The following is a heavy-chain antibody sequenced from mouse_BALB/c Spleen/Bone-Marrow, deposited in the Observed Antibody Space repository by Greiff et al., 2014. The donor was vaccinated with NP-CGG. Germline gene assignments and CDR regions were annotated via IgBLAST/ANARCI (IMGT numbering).Heavy chain of an antibody. J-gene: IGHJ4*01. Sequence: LEESGPELVKPGASVKMSCKASGYTFTSYVMHWVKQKPGQGLEWIGYINPYNDGTKYNEKFKGKATLTSDKSSSTAYMERRTRASEDSAVFYCAGHNWDYAMDYWGQGTSVTVSS. CDR3: AGHNWDYAMDY. CDR1: GYTFTSYV. CDR2: INPYNDGT. D-gene: IGHD4-1*02. V-gene: IGHV1-14*01.